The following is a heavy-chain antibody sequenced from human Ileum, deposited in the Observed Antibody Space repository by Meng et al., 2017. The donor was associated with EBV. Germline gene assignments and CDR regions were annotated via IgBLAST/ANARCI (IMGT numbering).Heavy chain of an antibody. J-gene: IGHJ4*02. V-gene: IGHV3-11*01. CDR2: ISDSGGAI. D-gene: IGHD1-14*01. CDR1: GFTFSDYY. Sequence: QVQLVWSWGGFVKPGWSLRLSCAASGFTFSDYYMGWIRQAPGKGLEWVSYISDSGGAIYYADSVKGRFTISRDNTKNSLSLQMNSLRAEDTALYYCATDLLNPEPDFGNFDYWGQGTLVTVSS. CDR3: ATDLLNPEPDFGNFDY.